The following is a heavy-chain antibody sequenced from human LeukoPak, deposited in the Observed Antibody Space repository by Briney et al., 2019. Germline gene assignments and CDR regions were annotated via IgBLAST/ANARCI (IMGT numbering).Heavy chain of an antibody. CDR3: ARERRGGDLDAFDI. D-gene: IGHD2-21*02. CDR2: ISAYNGNT. J-gene: IGHJ3*02. CDR1: GYTFTSYG. Sequence: ASVKVSCKASGYTFTSYGITWVRQAPGQGLEWMGWISAYNGNTNYAQKLQGRVTMTTDTSTSTAYMELRSLRSDDTAVYYCARERRGGDLDAFDIWGQGTMVTVSS. V-gene: IGHV1-18*01.